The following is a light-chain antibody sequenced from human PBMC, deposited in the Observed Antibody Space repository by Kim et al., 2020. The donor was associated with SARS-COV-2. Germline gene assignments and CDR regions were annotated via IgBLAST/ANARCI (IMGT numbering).Light chain of an antibody. CDR2: ASI. J-gene: IGLJ1*01. V-gene: IGLV1-40*01. Sequence: QSVLTQPPSVSGAPGQRVTISCSGSSSNIGAGYDLHWYQQLPGTAPRLLIYASINRPSGVPDRFSGSRSATSASLDITGLQAEDEADYSCLSYDSSLSSFVFGSGTKVTVL. CDR3: LSYDSSLSSFV. CDR1: SSNIGAGYD.